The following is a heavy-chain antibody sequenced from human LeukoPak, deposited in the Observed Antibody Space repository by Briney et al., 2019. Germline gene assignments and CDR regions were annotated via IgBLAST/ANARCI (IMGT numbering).Heavy chain of an antibody. J-gene: IGHJ4*02. CDR2: ITWDSTNI. Sequence: GGSLRLSCAASGFNFENYAMHWVRQPPGRGLEWVSLITWDSTNIYYGDSMQGRFTVSRDNSEKSLYLQMNSLRPEDTALYYCAREDMSVAGLFDHWGQGTLVTVS. V-gene: IGHV3-43D*03. CDR3: AREDMSVAGLFDH. CDR1: GFNFENYA. D-gene: IGHD6-19*01.